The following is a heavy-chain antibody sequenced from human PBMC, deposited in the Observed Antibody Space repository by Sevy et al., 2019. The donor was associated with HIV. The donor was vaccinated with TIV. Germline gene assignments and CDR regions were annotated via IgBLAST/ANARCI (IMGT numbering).Heavy chain of an antibody. D-gene: IGHD3-10*01. CDR2: IYSGGST. Sequence: GGSLRLSCAASGFTVSSNYMSWVRLAPGKGLEWVSVIYSGGSTYYADSVKGRFTISRDNSKNTLYLQMNSLRAEDTAVYYCARGYRVSMVQGGDAFDIWGQGTMVTVSS. CDR1: GFTVSSNY. J-gene: IGHJ3*02. V-gene: IGHV3-53*01. CDR3: ARGYRVSMVQGGDAFDI.